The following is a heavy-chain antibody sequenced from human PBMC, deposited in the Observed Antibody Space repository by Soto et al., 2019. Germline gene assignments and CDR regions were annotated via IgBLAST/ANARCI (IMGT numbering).Heavy chain of an antibody. J-gene: IGHJ4*02. CDR1: GFTFNSYS. Sequence: GSLRLSCAASGFTFNSYSMNWVRQAPGKGLEWVSSMSRSSRYIYYADSVKGRFTISRDNAKNSVYLQMNSLRAEDTAVYYCARDGGVAATLANYFDYWGQGTLVTVSS. CDR2: MSRSSRYI. CDR3: ARDGGVAATLANYFDY. D-gene: IGHD2-15*01. V-gene: IGHV3-21*01.